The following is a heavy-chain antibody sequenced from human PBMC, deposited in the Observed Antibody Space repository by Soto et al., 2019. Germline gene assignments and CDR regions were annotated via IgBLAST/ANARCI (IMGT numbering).Heavy chain of an antibody. V-gene: IGHV1-18*01. Sequence: ASVKVSCKTSGYTFTSYEISWVRPAPGQGLEWMGWISAYKGDTNYAQKVQGRVTMTTDTSTSTAYMELRSLRSDDTAVYYCARVQRWLNYFDYWGQGTLVTVSS. CDR3: ARVQRWLNYFDY. CDR1: GYTFTSYE. CDR2: ISAYKGDT. J-gene: IGHJ4*02. D-gene: IGHD6-19*01.